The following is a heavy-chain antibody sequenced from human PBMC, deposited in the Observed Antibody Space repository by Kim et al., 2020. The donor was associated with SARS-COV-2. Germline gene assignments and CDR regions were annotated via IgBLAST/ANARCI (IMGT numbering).Heavy chain of an antibody. D-gene: IGHD1-26*01. Sequence: NYADSVKDRFTIARDNANNTLFLQMNSLGVDDTAVYFCAREYTTSRYFDYWGQGTLVTVSS. V-gene: IGHV3-74*01. CDR3: AREYTTSRYFDY. J-gene: IGHJ4*02.